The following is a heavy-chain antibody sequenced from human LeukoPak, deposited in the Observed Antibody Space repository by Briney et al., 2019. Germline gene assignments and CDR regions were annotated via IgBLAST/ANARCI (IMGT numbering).Heavy chain of an antibody. J-gene: IGHJ4*02. V-gene: IGHV3-66*01. Sequence: GGSLRLSCAASGFTVSSNYMTWVRQAPGKGVEWGSIIYNGGNTYYADSVKGRCTISRDTSKNTRYLQMNSLRADDTAVYYCVFVVGASPFESWGQGTLVTVSS. CDR2: IYNGGNT. D-gene: IGHD1-26*01. CDR3: VFVVGASPFES. CDR1: GFTVSSNY.